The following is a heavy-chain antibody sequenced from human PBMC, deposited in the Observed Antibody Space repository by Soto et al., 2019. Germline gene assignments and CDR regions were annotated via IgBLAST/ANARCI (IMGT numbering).Heavy chain of an antibody. J-gene: IGHJ6*02. CDR1: GYTFTSYA. V-gene: IGHV1-3*01. CDR3: ARDDGDYNYYYGMDV. Sequence: QVQLVQSGAEVKKPGAPVKVSCKASGYTFTSYAMHWVRQAPGQRLEWMGWINAGNGNTKYSQKFQGRVTITRDTSXTTAYMELSSLRSEDTAVYYCARDDGDYNYYYGMDVWGQGTTVTVSS. D-gene: IGHD4-17*01. CDR2: INAGNGNT.